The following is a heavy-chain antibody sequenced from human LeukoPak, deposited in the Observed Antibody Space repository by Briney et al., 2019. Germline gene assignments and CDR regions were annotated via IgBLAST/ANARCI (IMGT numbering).Heavy chain of an antibody. J-gene: IGHJ4*02. V-gene: IGHV3-21*01. CDR1: GFTFSSYS. CDR3: ARVNDYVWGSYRYPLGY. D-gene: IGHD3-16*02. Sequence: GGSLRLSCAASGFTFSSYSMNWVRQAPGKGLEWGSSISSSSSYIYYADSVKGRFTISRDNAKNSLYLQMNSLRAEDTAVYYCARVNDYVWGSYRYPLGYWGQGTLVTVSS. CDR2: ISSSSSYI.